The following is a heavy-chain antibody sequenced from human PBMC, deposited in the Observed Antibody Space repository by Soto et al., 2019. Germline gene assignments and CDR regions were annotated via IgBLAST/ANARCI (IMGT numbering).Heavy chain of an antibody. J-gene: IGHJ4*02. CDR3: AREGQPAAGTTPHN. Sequence: GGSLRLSCAASGFNFSSYAMHWVRQAPGKGLEWMAVISYDGGKKYYADSVEGRFTISRDNSKNTLYVEMNSLSAEDTAVYYCAREGQPAAGTTPHNWGQGTLVTVSS. CDR1: GFNFSSYA. D-gene: IGHD6-13*01. CDR2: ISYDGGKK. V-gene: IGHV3-30*04.